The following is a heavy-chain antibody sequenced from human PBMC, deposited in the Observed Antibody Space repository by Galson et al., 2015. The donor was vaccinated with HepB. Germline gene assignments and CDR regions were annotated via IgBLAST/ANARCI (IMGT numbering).Heavy chain of an antibody. CDR3: VRGGDIEVLPVAPGIFDK. V-gene: IGHV3-74*01. CDR2: IKSDGSSL. Sequence: SLRLSCAASGFIFSRYWLHWVRQAPGKGLVWVSRIKSDGSSLSYADSVKGRFTISRDNAKNTLDLQMNSLRTEDTAVYYCVRGGDIEVLPVAPGIFDKWGQGTLVTVSS. J-gene: IGHJ4*02. CDR1: GFIFSRYW. D-gene: IGHD2-2*01.